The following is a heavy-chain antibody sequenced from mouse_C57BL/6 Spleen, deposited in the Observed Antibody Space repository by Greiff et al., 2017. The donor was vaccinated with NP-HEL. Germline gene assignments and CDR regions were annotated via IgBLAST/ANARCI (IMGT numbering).Heavy chain of an antibody. Sequence: QVQLQQPGAELVKPGASVKLSCKASGYTFTSYWMQWVKQRPGQGLEWIGEIDPSDSYTNYNQKFKGKATLTVDTSSSTAYMQLSSLTSEDSAVYYCAREGWDGYWGQGTTLTVSS. J-gene: IGHJ2*01. CDR2: IDPSDSYT. V-gene: IGHV1-50*01. CDR3: AREGWDGY. D-gene: IGHD3-3*01. CDR1: GYTFTSYW.